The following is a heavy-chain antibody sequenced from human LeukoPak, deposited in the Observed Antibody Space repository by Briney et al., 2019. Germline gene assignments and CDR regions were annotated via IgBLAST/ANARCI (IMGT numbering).Heavy chain of an antibody. CDR3: ARYGDAYYYYYGMDV. V-gene: IGHV3-30*03. CDR2: ISYDGSNK. J-gene: IGHJ6*02. Sequence: GRSLRLSCAASGFTFSSYGMHWVRQAPGKGLEWVAVISYDGSNKYYADSVKGRFTISRDNSKNTLYLQMNSLRAEDTAVYYCARYGDAYYYYYGMDVWGQGTTVT. CDR1: GFTFSSYG. D-gene: IGHD4-17*01.